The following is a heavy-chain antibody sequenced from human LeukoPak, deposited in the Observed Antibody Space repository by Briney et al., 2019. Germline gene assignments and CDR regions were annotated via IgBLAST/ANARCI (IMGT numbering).Heavy chain of an antibody. CDR1: GFTFSGFA. D-gene: IGHD5-18*01. Sequence: GGSLRLSCAASGFTFSGFAMSWVRQAPGKGLEWVSGISWNSGSIGYADSVKGRFTISRDNAKNSLYLQMNSLRAEDTALYYCAKGLGYSYGYFDYWGQGTLVTVSS. J-gene: IGHJ4*02. V-gene: IGHV3-9*01. CDR3: AKGLGYSYGYFDY. CDR2: ISWNSGSI.